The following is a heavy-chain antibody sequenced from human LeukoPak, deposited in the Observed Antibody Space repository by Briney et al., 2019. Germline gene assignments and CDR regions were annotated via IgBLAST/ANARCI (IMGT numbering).Heavy chain of an antibody. CDR2: INPNSGGT. D-gene: IGHD4-17*01. J-gene: IGHJ5*02. V-gene: IGHV1-2*02. CDR3: ARGDYGDYVRIDP. CDR1: GYTFTGYY. Sequence: ASVKVSCKASGYTFTGYYMRWVRQAPGQGLEWMGWINPNSGGTNYAQRFQGRVTMTRDTSISTAYMELSRLRSDDTAVYYCARGDYGDYVRIDPWGQGTLVTVSS.